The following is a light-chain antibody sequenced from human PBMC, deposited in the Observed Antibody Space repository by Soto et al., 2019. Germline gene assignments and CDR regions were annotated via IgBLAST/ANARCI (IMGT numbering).Light chain of an antibody. V-gene: IGLV2-8*01. Sequence: QSVLTQPPSASGSPGQSVAISCTGTSSDVGGYNYVSWYQQHPGKAPKLMIYEVNKRPSGVPDRFSGSKSGNTASLTVSGLQAEDEDDCYCSSYAGSSNVFGTGTKVTVL. CDR2: EVN. J-gene: IGLJ1*01. CDR3: SSYAGSSNV. CDR1: SSDVGGYNY.